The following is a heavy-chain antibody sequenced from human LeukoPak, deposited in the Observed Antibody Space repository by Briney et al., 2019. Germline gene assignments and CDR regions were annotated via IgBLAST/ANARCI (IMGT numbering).Heavy chain of an antibody. CDR3: ARASGAGRADYGDYVLRGVGDAFDI. V-gene: IGHV1-69*13. D-gene: IGHD4-17*01. Sequence: SVKVSCKASGGTFSSYAISWVRQAPGQGLEWMGGIIPIFGTANYAQKFQGRVTITADESTSTAYMELSSLRSEDTAVYYCARASGAGRADYGDYVLRGVGDAFDIWGQGTMVTVSS. CDR2: IIPIFGTA. CDR1: GGTFSSYA. J-gene: IGHJ3*02.